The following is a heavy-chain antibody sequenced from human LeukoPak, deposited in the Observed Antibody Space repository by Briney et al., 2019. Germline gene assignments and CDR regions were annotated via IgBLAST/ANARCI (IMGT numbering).Heavy chain of an antibody. CDR2: ISSSSSYI. CDR3: ARMRGGYSSGWYPLSGGMDV. D-gene: IGHD6-19*01. J-gene: IGHJ6*02. Sequence: GGSLRLSCAASGFTFSSYSMNWVRQAPGKGLEWVSSISSSSSYIYYADSVKGRFTISRDNAKNSLYLQMNSLRAEDTAVYYCARMRGGYSSGWYPLSGGMDVWGQGTLVTVSS. CDR1: GFTFSSYS. V-gene: IGHV3-21*01.